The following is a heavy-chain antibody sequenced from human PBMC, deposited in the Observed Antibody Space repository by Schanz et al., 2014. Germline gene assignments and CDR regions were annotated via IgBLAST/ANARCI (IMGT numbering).Heavy chain of an antibody. D-gene: IGHD6-13*01. CDR2: ISFDGRNT. Sequence: VQLLESGGGLVQPGGSLRLSCVASGFTFSSYAMSWVRQAPGKGLEWVGFISFDGRNTGYAHSVKGRFTISRDNSKNTVNLQMNSLRAEDTAVYYCAKEKEEVAADGSFFDYWGQGTLXTVSS. CDR1: GFTFSSYA. CDR3: AKEKEEVAADGSFFDY. J-gene: IGHJ4*02. V-gene: IGHV3-30*18.